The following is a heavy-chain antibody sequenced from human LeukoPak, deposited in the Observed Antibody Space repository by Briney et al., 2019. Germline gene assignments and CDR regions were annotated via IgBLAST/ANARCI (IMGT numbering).Heavy chain of an antibody. CDR3: ARGYYDFWSGYQNWFDP. CDR2: ISSSSSTI. CDR1: GFTFSIYS. J-gene: IGHJ5*02. V-gene: IGHV3-48*01. D-gene: IGHD3-3*01. Sequence: PGGSLRLSCAASGFTFSIYSMNWVRQAPGKGLEWVSYISSSSSTIYYADSVKGRFTISRDNAKNSLYLQMNSLRAEDTAVCYCARGYYDFWSGYQNWFDPWGQGTLVTVSS.